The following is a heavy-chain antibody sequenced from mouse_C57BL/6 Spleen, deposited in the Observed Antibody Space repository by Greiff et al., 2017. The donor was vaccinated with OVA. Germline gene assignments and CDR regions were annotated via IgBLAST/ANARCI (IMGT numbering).Heavy chain of an antibody. J-gene: IGHJ1*03. CDR1: GFTFSDYY. V-gene: IGHV5-16*01. D-gene: IGHD2-1*01. Sequence: EVQLQESEGGLVQPGSSMKLSCTASGFTFSDYYMAWVRQFPEKGLEWVANINYDGSSTYYLDSLKSRFIISRDNAKNIRYLQMSSLKSDDTATYYCAREEDGNYDWYFDVWGTGTTVTVSS. CDR2: INYDGSST. CDR3: AREEDGNYDWYFDV.